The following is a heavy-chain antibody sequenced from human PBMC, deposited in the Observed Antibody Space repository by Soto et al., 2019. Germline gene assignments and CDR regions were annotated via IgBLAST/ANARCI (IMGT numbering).Heavy chain of an antibody. CDR2: TYYRSKWYN. CDR3: VRGMDCSSTSCNSNWFDP. CDR1: GDSVSSNSAA. J-gene: IGHJ5*02. V-gene: IGHV6-1*01. Sequence: SQTLSLTCAISGDSVSSNSAAWNWIRQSPSRGLEWLGRTYYRSKWYNDYAVSVKSRITINPDTSKNQFSLQLNSVTPEDTAVYYCVRGMDCSSTSCNSNWFDPWGQGTLVTVSS. D-gene: IGHD2-2*01.